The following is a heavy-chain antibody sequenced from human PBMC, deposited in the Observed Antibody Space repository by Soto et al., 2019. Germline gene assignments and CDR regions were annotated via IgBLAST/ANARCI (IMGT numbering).Heavy chain of an antibody. CDR3: ARGPGVVAATLLDY. V-gene: IGHV4-4*07. Sequence: SETLSLTCTVSGGSISSYYWSWIRQPAGKGLEWIGRIYTSGSTNYNPSLKSRVTMSVDTSKNQFSLKLSSVTAADTAVYYCARGPGVVAATLLDYWGQGTLVTVSS. CDR1: GGSISSYY. J-gene: IGHJ4*02. D-gene: IGHD2-15*01. CDR2: IYTSGST.